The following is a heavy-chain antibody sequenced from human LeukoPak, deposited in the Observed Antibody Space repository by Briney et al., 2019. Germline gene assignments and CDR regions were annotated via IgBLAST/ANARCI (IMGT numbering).Heavy chain of an antibody. J-gene: IGHJ5*02. D-gene: IGHD3-22*01. CDR1: GFTFSSYA. CDR3: AKDQAHHHSSGSLYDP. CDR2: IRDDASDK. Sequence: GGSLRLSCAASGFTFSSYAMHWVRQAPGKGLEWVAFIRDDASDKYYADSVKGRFTISRDNSENTLYLQMNSLRAEGTAVYYCAKDQAHHHSSGSLYDPWGRGSLVTVSS. V-gene: IGHV3-30*02.